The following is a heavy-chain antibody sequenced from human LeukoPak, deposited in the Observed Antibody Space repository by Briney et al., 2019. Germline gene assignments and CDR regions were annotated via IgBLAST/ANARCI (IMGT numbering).Heavy chain of an antibody. Sequence: GGSLRLSCAASGFTFSSYSMNWVRQAPGKGLEWVSYISSSGRIIYYADSVKGRFTISRDNAKNSLFLQMNSLRAEDTAVYYCASVHYYGMEVWGQGTTVTVSS. CDR1: GFTFSSYS. V-gene: IGHV3-48*04. CDR3: ASVHYYGMEV. CDR2: ISSSGRII. J-gene: IGHJ6*02. D-gene: IGHD2-8*01.